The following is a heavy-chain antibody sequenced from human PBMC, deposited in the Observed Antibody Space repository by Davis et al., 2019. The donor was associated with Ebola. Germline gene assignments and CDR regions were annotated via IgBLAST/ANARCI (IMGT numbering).Heavy chain of an antibody. V-gene: IGHV1-46*01. J-gene: IGHJ4*02. Sequence: ASVKVSCKASGYTFINSHMHWVRQAPGQGLEWMGLINLKGGATYFVQRFQGRVTLTMDTSTTTVYMDLSSLTSEDTAIYYCGRELTESLFVDYWGQGTLVTVSS. CDR3: GRELTESLFVDY. D-gene: IGHD2-21*02. CDR2: INLKGGAT. CDR1: GYTFINSH.